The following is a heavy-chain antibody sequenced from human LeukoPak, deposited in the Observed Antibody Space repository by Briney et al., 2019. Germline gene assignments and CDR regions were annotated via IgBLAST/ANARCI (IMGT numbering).Heavy chain of an antibody. CDR3: ARVPYYDFWSGYRDMDV. V-gene: IGHV4-34*01. D-gene: IGHD3-3*01. Sequence: SETLSLTCAVYGGSFSGYYWSWIRQTPGKGLEWIGEINHSGSTNYNPSLKSRVTISVDTSKNQFSLKLSSVTAADTAVYYCARVPYYDFWSGYRDMDVWGKGTTVTVSS. J-gene: IGHJ6*03. CDR2: INHSGST. CDR1: GGSFSGYY.